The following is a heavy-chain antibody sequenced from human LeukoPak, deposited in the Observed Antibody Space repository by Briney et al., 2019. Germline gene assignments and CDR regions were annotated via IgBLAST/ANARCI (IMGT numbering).Heavy chain of an antibody. CDR1: NGSISSYF. D-gene: IGHD6-13*01. CDR3: ARLVVSSWYHEVLLGRDY. CDR2: MSSNGVS. V-gene: IGHV4-61*02. Sequence: SQTLSLTCTVSNGSISSYFWSWIRQPAGKGLEWIGRMSSNGVSTYSPSLKSRVTISIDTSRNHVSMNLNSVTAADTAVYYCARLVVSSWYHEVLLGRDYWGQGTLVTVSS. J-gene: IGHJ4*02.